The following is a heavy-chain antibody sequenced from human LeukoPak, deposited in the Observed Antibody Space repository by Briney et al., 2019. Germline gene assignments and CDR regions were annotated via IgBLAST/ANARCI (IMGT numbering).Heavy chain of an antibody. CDR1: GFTFTSSA. CDR3: AAESYYYGGNSSLLGY. CDR2: IVVGSGNT. Sequence: SVKVSCKASGFTFTSSAMQWVRQARGQRLEWIGWIVVGSGNTNYAQKFQERVTITRDMSTSTAYMELSSLRSEDTAVYYCAAESYYYGGNSSLLGYWSQGTLVTVSS. D-gene: IGHD4-23*01. J-gene: IGHJ4*02. V-gene: IGHV1-58*02.